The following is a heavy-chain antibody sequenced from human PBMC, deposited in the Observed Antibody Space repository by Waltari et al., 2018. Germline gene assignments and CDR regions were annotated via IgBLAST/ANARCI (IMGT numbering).Heavy chain of an antibody. J-gene: IGHJ4*02. Sequence: QVQLQQWGPGLVKPSETLSLTCIVSGASISISSRDYWGWIRQPPGKGLEWIGSIYSGGATHYNPSLTSRVTLSVDTSKNQFSLRLRSVTAADTAVYYCARYIVGTMVDYWSPGTLVTVSS. CDR2: IYSGGAT. CDR1: GASISISSRDY. V-gene: IGHV4-39*01. D-gene: IGHD2-21*01. CDR3: ARYIVGTMVDY.